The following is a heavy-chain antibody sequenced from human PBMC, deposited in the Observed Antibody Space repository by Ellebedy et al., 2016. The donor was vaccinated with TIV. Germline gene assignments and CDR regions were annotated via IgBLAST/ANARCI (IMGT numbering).Heavy chain of an antibody. CDR2: INPNSGGT. J-gene: IGHJ3*02. Sequence: ASVKVSXKASGYTFTGYYMHWVRQAPGQGLEWMGWINPNSGGTKYAQKFQGWVTMTRDTSINTAYMELSRLKSDDTAVYYCAGLEPSYDAFDIWGQGTMVTVSS. CDR3: AGLEPSYDAFDI. V-gene: IGHV1-2*04. CDR1: GYTFTGYY.